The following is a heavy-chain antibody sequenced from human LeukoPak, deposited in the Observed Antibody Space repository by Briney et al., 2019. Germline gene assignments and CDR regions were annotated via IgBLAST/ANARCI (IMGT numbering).Heavy chain of an antibody. J-gene: IGHJ1*01. CDR2: FDPEDGET. Sequence: ASVKVSCKVSGYTLTELSMHWVRQAPGKGLEWMGGFDPEDGETIYAQKFQGRVTMTEDTSTDTAYMELSSLRSEDTAVYYCATAEVGGNSVVDPFQHWGQGTLVTVSS. D-gene: IGHD4-23*01. V-gene: IGHV1-24*01. CDR3: ATAEVGGNSVVDPFQH. CDR1: GYTLTELS.